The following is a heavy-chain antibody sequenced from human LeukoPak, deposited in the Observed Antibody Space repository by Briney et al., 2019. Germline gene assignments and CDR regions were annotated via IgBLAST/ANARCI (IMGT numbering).Heavy chain of an antibody. V-gene: IGHV4-34*01. CDR3: ARGIIVGATKHHFDY. CDR1: GGSFSGYY. Sequence: PSETLSLACAVYGGSFSGYYWSWIRQPPGKGLEWIGEINHSGSTNYNPSLKSRVTISVDTSKNQFSLKLSSVTAADTAVYYCARGIIVGATKHHFDYWGQGTLVTVSS. CDR2: INHSGST. J-gene: IGHJ4*02. D-gene: IGHD1-26*01.